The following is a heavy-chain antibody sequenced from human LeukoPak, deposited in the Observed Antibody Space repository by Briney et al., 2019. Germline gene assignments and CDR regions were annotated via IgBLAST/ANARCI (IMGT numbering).Heavy chain of an antibody. CDR2: ISVSGSTI. J-gene: IGHJ4*02. V-gene: IGHV3-48*04. D-gene: IGHD6-19*01. CDR3: ARVLSRGGWALDY. CDR1: GFTFSSYG. Sequence: GGSLRLSCAASGFTFSSYGMHWVRQAPGKGLEWVLYISVSGSTIYFADSVKGRFTISRDNAKNSLSLQMNNLRAADTAVYYCARVLSRGGWALDYWGQGTLVTVSS.